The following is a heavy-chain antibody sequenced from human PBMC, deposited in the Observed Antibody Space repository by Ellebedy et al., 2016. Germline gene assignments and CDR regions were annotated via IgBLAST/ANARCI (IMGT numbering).Heavy chain of an antibody. CDR1: GYTFTNYL. Sequence: ASVKVSCKASGYTFTNYLMHWVRQAPGQGLEWMGIINPSGGRISYAQKFQGRVTMTRDTSTSTVYMELSSLRSEDTAVYYCARARGYGMDVWGQGTTVTVYS. J-gene: IGHJ6*02. V-gene: IGHV1-46*01. CDR2: INPSGGRI. CDR3: ARARGYGMDV.